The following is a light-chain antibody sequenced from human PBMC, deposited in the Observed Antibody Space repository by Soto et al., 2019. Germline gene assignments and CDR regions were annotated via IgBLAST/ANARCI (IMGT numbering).Light chain of an antibody. CDR1: QSVSRY. CDR3: QQRSDWPST. V-gene: IGKV3-11*01. Sequence: EIVLPQSPATLSLSPGERATLSCRASQSVSRYLAWYQQKPGQAPRLLIYDASNRATGIPARFSGSGSGTDFTLTISSLEPEEFAVYYCQQRSDWPSTFGGGTKVQIK. J-gene: IGKJ4*01. CDR2: DAS.